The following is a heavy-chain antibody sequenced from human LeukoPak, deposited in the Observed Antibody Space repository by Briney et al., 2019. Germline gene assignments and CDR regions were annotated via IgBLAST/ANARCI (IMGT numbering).Heavy chain of an antibody. CDR2: LYPSGST. CDR1: GGSISSSTYY. CDR3: ARGLRVDGSGSYYNRAFGYYMDV. Sequence: PSETLSLTCTVSGGSISSSTYYWGWIRQPAGKGLEWIGLLYPSGSTNNSPSLKSRVTISVDTSKNQFSLKLSSMTAADTAVYYCARGLRVDGSGSYYNRAFGYYMDVWGKGTTVTVSS. J-gene: IGHJ6*03. D-gene: IGHD3-10*01. V-gene: IGHV4-61*02.